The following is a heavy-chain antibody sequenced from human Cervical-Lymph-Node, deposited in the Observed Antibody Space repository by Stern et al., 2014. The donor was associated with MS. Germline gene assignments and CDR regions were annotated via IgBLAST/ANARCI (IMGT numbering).Heavy chain of an antibody. J-gene: IGHJ4*02. D-gene: IGHD3-3*01. CDR1: S. CDR3: ARGLAYYDFWSGYYTPFDY. Sequence: SMNWVRQAPGKGLEWVSYISSSSSTIYYADSVKGRFTISRDNAKNSLYLQMNSLRDEDTAVYYCARGLAYYDFWSGYYTPFDYWGQGTLVTVSS. CDR2: ISSSSSTI. V-gene: IGHV3-48*02.